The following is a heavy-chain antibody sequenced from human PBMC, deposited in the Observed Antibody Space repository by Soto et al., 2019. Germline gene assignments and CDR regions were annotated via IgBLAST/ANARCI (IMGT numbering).Heavy chain of an antibody. Sequence: GGSLRLSCAASGFTFSAYIMRWVRQAPGKGLEWVATINQDGGEKYYVDSVKVRFTISRDNAKNSLYLQMNSLRDEDTAVYYCARDFSWSFDYWGQGTLVTVSS. CDR3: ARDFSWSFDY. D-gene: IGHD6-13*01. J-gene: IGHJ4*02. CDR2: INQDGGEK. V-gene: IGHV3-7*01. CDR1: GFTFSAYI.